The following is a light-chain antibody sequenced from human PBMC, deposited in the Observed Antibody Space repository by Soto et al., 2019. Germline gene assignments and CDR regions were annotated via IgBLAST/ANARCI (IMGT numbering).Light chain of an antibody. CDR1: QSVSNNY. Sequence: ESVWTQSPGPLSLSPGERATLSCRASQSVSNNYLAWYQQKPGQAPRLLIYGASNRATGIPDRFSGSGSGTDFTLFISRLEPEDFAVYYCQQYGSSGTFGQGTKVDIK. CDR3: QQYGSSGT. V-gene: IGKV3-20*01. J-gene: IGKJ1*01. CDR2: GAS.